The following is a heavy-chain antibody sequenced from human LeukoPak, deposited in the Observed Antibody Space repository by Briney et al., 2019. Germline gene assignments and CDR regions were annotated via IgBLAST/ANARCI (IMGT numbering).Heavy chain of an antibody. Sequence: SETLSLTCTVSGGSVSTYYWSWIRQPLGKELEWIGYVSHSGNTNCNPSLKSRVTMSLDTSKNHFSLRLTSVNAADTAVYYCARSGEPYRAWFDPWGQGTLVTVSS. J-gene: IGHJ5*02. CDR2: VSHSGNT. CDR1: GGSVSTYY. CDR3: ARSGEPYRAWFDP. V-gene: IGHV4-59*02. D-gene: IGHD3-16*01.